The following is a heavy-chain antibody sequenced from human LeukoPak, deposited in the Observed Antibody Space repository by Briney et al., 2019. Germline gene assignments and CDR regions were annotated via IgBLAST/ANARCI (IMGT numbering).Heavy chain of an antibody. J-gene: IGHJ4*02. CDR1: GGSISSGGYY. D-gene: IGHD3-10*01. CDR2: IYYSGST. Sequence: SETLSLTCTVSGGSISSGGYYWRWIRQHPGKGLEWIGYIYYSGSTYYNPSLKSRVTISVDTSKNQFSLKLSSVTAADTAVYYCAAIYGSGSYPDYWGQGTLVTVSS. CDR3: AAIYGSGSYPDY. V-gene: IGHV4-31*03.